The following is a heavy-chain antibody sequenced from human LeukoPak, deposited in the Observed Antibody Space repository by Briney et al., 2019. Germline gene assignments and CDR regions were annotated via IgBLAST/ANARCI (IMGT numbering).Heavy chain of an antibody. CDR2: FSDSGDTI. Sequence: GSLRLSCAASGFTFTDYYMSWIRQAPGKGLEWISYFSDSGDTIHYADSVKGRFTISRDNAKNSLYLQTNSLRAEDTAVYYCARGAGPLFDPWGQGTLVTVSS. J-gene: IGHJ5*02. CDR3: ARGAGPLFDP. V-gene: IGHV3-11*01. CDR1: GFTFTDYY.